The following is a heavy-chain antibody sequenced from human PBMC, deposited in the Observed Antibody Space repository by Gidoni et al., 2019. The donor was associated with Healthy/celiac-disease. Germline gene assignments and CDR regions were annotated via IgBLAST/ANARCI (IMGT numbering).Heavy chain of an antibody. J-gene: IGHJ3*02. Sequence: EVQLVESGGGLVQPGGSLRLSCAASGFTFSSYSMNWVRQAPGKGLEWVSYISSSSSTIYYADSVKGRFTISRDNAKNSLYLQMNSLRDEDTAVYYCASRDIVVVPAASMSHDAFDIWGQGTMVTVSS. V-gene: IGHV3-48*02. D-gene: IGHD2-2*01. CDR2: ISSSSSTI. CDR3: ASRDIVVVPAASMSHDAFDI. CDR1: GFTFSSYS.